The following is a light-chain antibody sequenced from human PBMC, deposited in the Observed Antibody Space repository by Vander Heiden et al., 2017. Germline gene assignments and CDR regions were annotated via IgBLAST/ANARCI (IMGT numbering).Light chain of an antibody. CDR3: QTWGTGIRV. Sequence: QPLLTQSPSASASLGASVKLTCTLSSGHSCYAIAWHEQQPEKVPRYLMKLNSDGSHNKGDGIPDRFSGSSSGAERYLTISSLQSEDEADYYCQTWGTGIRVFGGGTKLTVL. J-gene: IGLJ2*01. CDR2: LNSDGSH. V-gene: IGLV4-69*01. CDR1: SGHSCYA.